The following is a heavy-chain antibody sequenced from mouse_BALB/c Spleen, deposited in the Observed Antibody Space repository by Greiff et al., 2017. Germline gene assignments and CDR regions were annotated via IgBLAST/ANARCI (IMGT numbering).Heavy chain of an antibody. CDR3: ARDRGWLLFPWFAY. V-gene: IGHV7-3*02. J-gene: IGHJ3*01. Sequence: EVQVVESGGGLVQPGGSLRLSCATSGFTFTDYYMSWVRQPPGKALEWLGFIRNKANGYTTEYSASVKGRFTISRDNSQSILYLQMNTLRAEDSATYYCARDRGWLLFPWFAYWGQGTLVTVSA. CDR1: GFTFTDYY. CDR2: IRNKANGYTT. D-gene: IGHD2-3*01.